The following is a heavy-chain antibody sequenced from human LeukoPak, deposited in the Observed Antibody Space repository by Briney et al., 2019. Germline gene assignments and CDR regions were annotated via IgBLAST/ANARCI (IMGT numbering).Heavy chain of an antibody. CDR1: GLTFSTDD. V-gene: IGHV3-23*01. D-gene: IGHD7-27*01. CDR2: ITGGGDNT. Sequence: GRSLRLFCAASGLTFSTDDMTSARQAPGKGLGWVSTITGGGDNTYYADTVKGRFTISRDNSKNTVYLQMNSLRAEDTAVYYCAQGSWGDDWGQGTLVTVSS. J-gene: IGHJ4*02. CDR3: AQGSWGDD.